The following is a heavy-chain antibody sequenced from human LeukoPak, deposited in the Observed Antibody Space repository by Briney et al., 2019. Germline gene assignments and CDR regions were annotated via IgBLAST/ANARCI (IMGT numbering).Heavy chain of an antibody. D-gene: IGHD1-14*01. Sequence: SETLSLPCTLSNDYIKDYYWSWIRQPAGKGLEWIGRVSQWNTKYNPSLKSRVSMSVQTSKNQFSLRLNSATAADTAVYYCARQGSDNHFDSWGPGTLVTVSS. J-gene: IGHJ4*02. CDR2: VSQWNT. CDR3: ARQGSDNHFDS. CDR1: NDYIKDYY. V-gene: IGHV4-4*07.